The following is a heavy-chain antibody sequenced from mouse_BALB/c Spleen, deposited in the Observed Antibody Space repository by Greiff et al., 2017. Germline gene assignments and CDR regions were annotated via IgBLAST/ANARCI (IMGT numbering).Heavy chain of an antibody. Sequence: EVQLQQSGPELVKPGASVKMSCKASGYTFTSYVMHWVKQKPGQGLEWIGYINPYNDGTKYNEKFKGKATLTSDKSSSTAYMELSSLTSEDSAVYYCARGGRYWYFDVWGAGTTVTVSS. CDR3: ARGGRYWYFDV. CDR2: INPYNDGT. CDR1: GYTFTSYV. V-gene: IGHV1-14*01. J-gene: IGHJ1*01.